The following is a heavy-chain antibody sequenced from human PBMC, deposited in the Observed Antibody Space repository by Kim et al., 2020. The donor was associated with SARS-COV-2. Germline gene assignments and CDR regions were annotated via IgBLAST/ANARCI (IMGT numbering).Heavy chain of an antibody. J-gene: IGHJ4*02. CDR2: ISYDGSNK. CDR3: AKLPIGSISGYFDY. V-gene: IGHV3-30*18. Sequence: GGSLRLSCAASGFTFSSYGMHWVRQAPGKGLEWVAVISYDGSNKYYADSVKGRFTISRDNSKNTLYLQMNSLRAEDTAVYYCAKLPIGSISGYFDYWGQGTLVTVSS. CDR1: GFTFSSYG. D-gene: IGHD1-20*01.